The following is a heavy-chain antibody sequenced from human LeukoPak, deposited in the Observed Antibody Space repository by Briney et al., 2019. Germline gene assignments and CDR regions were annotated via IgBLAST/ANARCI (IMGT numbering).Heavy chain of an antibody. CDR3: ARWAYSQYYGSGSFDY. J-gene: IGHJ4*02. V-gene: IGHV4-30-4*01. CDR2: IYYSGST. D-gene: IGHD3-10*01. Sequence: PSQTLSLTCTVSGGSISSGDYYWSWIRQPPGKGLEWIGYIYYSGSTYYNPSLKSRVTISVDTSKNQFSLKLSSVTAADTAVYYCARWAYSQYYGSGSFDYWGQGTLVTVSS. CDR1: GGSISSGDYY.